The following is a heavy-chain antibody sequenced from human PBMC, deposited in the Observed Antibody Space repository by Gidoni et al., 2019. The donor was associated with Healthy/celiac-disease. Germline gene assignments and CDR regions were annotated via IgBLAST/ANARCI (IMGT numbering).Heavy chain of an antibody. CDR3: ARDQICSSTSCYQGGFDY. CDR1: GGSIISSSYY. V-gene: IGHV4-39*07. J-gene: IGHJ4*02. Sequence: QLHLQESGPGLVKPSETLSLTCTVSGGSIISSSYYWGWIRQPPGKGLEWIGSIYYSGSTYYNPSFKSRVTISGDTSKNQFSLKLSSVTAADTAVYYCARDQICSSTSCYQGGFDYWGQGTLVTVSS. CDR2: IYYSGST. D-gene: IGHD2-2*01.